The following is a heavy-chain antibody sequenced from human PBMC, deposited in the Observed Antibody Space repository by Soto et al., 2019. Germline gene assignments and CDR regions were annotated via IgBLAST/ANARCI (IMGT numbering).Heavy chain of an antibody. CDR3: AKAERIMITFGDPDWFADP. D-gene: IGHD3-16*01. CDR2: ISGSGGST. J-gene: IGHJ5*02. V-gene: IGHV3-23*01. Sequence: GGSLRLSCAASGFTFSSYAMSWVRQAPGKGLEWVSAISGSGGSTYYADSVKGRFTISRDNSKNTLYLQMNSLRAEDTAVYYCAKAERIMITFGDPDWFADPCGQGTLVTVSS. CDR1: GFTFSSYA.